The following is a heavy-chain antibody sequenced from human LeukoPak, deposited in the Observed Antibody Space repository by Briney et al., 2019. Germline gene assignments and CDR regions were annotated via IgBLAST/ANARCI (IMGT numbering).Heavy chain of an antibody. D-gene: IGHD5-18*01. CDR1: GFTFSSYG. V-gene: IGHV3-30*18. CDR2: ISYDGSNK. CDR3: AKSDHGTAMVSAFDY. J-gene: IGHJ4*02. Sequence: GGSLRLSCAASGFTFSSYGMLWVRQAPGKGLEWVAVISYDGSNKYYADSVKGRFTISRDNSKNTLYLQMNSLRAEDTAVYYCAKSDHGTAMVSAFDYWGQGTLVTVSS.